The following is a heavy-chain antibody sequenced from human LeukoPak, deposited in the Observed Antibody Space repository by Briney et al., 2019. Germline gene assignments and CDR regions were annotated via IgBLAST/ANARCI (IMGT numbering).Heavy chain of an antibody. CDR3: ARVDYDILTGYYAHYYYYYMDV. D-gene: IGHD3-9*01. Sequence: GGTLRLSCAASGFIFSRHGMNWVRQAPGKGLEWVSGISPSGDITYYADSVKGRFTISRDNSKNTVYLQMNSLRAEDTAVYYCARVDYDILTGYYAHYYYYYMDVWGKGTTVTISS. CDR1: GFIFSRHG. J-gene: IGHJ6*03. V-gene: IGHV3-23*01. CDR2: ISPSGDIT.